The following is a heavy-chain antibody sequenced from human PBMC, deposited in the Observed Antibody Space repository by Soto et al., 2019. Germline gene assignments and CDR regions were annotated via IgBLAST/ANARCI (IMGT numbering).Heavy chain of an antibody. D-gene: IGHD6-19*01. Sequence: TSETLSLTCTVSGGSISSSSYYWGWIRQPPGKGLEWIGSIYYSGSTYYNPSLKSRVTISVDTSKNQFSLKLSSVTAADTAVYYCARQDSSGSQKYFDYWGQGTLVTVSS. CDR2: IYYSGST. V-gene: IGHV4-39*01. CDR3: ARQDSSGSQKYFDY. J-gene: IGHJ4*02. CDR1: GGSISSSSYY.